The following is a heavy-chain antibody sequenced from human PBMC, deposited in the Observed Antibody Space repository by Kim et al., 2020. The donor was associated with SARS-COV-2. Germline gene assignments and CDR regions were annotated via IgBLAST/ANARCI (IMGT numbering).Heavy chain of an antibody. CDR3: ARDAEDSTVVTPGY. Sequence: GGSLRLSCAASGFTFSSYAMHWVRQAPGKGLEWVAVISYDGSNKYYADSVKGRFTISRDNSKNTLYLQMNSLRAEDTAVYYCARDAEDSTVVTPGYWCQGTLVTVSS. J-gene: IGHJ4*02. V-gene: IGHV3-30*04. D-gene: IGHD4-17*01. CDR1: GFTFSSYA. CDR2: ISYDGSNK.